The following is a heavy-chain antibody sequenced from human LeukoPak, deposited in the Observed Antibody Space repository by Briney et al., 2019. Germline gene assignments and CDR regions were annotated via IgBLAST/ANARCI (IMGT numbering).Heavy chain of an antibody. J-gene: IGHJ4*02. V-gene: IGHV1-69*04. CDR1: GSTFSSYA. CDR2: IIPILGIA. Sequence: SVKVSCKASGSTFSSYAISWVRQAPGQGLEWMGRIIPILGIANYAQKFQGSVTITADKSTSTAYMELSSLRSEDTAVYYCARESPVGDIVVVVAATRYFDYWGQGTLVTVSS. CDR3: ARESPVGDIVVVVAATRYFDY. D-gene: IGHD2-15*01.